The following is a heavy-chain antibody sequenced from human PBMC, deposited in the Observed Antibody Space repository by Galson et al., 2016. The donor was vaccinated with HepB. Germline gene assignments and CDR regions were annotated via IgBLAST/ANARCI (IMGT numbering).Heavy chain of an antibody. CDR2: ISWNSGNT. J-gene: IGHJ5*02. V-gene: IGHV3-9*01. D-gene: IGHD6-6*01. CDR1: GFNFDDYA. CDR3: AKSGTYSSSSGWFDP. Sequence: SLRLCCAASGFNFDDYAMHWVRQAPGKGLEWVSGISWNSGNTDYVDSAKGRFTISRDNAKNSLYLQMNSLRPEDTALYYCAKSGTYSSSSGWFDPWGQGTLVTVSS.